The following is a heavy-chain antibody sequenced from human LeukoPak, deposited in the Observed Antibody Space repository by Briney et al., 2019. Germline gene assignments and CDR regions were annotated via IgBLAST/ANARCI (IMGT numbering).Heavy chain of an antibody. CDR2: ISSGGTTI. Sequence: TGGSLRLSCAASGFTFSEFEMNWVRQAPGKGLEWVSDISSGGTTIFYADSVKGRFTISRDNAKNTLYLQMNSLRADDTAVYYCARDRRPWYFDLWGRGTLVTVSS. V-gene: IGHV3-48*03. CDR1: GFTFSEFE. CDR3: ARDRRPWYFDL. J-gene: IGHJ2*01. D-gene: IGHD6-6*01.